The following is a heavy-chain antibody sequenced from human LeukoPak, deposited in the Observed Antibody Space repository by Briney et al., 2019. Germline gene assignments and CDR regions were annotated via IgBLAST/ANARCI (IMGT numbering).Heavy chain of an antibody. CDR3: ARDSSSGSYCFDY. Sequence: GGSLRLSCAASGFTFSSYNMNWVRQAPGKGLEWVALIWYDGSNKYYADTVMGRFTVSRDNSKNTLYLQMNSLRAEDTAVYYCARDSSSGSYCFDYWGQGTLVTVSS. D-gene: IGHD3-10*01. V-gene: IGHV3-33*08. CDR1: GFTFSSYN. J-gene: IGHJ4*02. CDR2: IWYDGSNK.